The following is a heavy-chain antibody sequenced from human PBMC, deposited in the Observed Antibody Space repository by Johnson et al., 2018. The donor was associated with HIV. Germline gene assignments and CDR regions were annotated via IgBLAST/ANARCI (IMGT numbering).Heavy chain of an antibody. CDR3: AKDRLAMGILDI. J-gene: IGHJ3*02. D-gene: IGHD5-18*01. CDR1: GFTFSSYG. CDR2: IWYDGSNK. V-gene: IGHV3-33*06. Sequence: QVQLVESGGGVVQPGRSLRLSCAASGFTFSSYGMHWVRQAPGKGLEWVAVIWYDGSNKYYADSVKGRLIISRDNSKNTLYLQINSLRAEDTAVYYCAKDRLAMGILDIWGQGTVVIVSS.